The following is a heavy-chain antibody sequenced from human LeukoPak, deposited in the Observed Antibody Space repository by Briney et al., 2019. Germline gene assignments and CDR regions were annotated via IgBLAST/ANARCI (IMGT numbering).Heavy chain of an antibody. CDR3: ARGRHYYDSSGYYYGSWFDP. Sequence: SETLSLTCAVYGGSFSGYYWSWIRQPPGKGLEWIGEINHSGSTNYNPSLKSRVTISVDTSKNQFSLKLSSVTAADTAVYYCARGRHYYDSSGYYYGSWFDPWGQGTLVTVSS. D-gene: IGHD3-22*01. CDR1: GGSFSGYY. CDR2: INHSGST. V-gene: IGHV4-34*01. J-gene: IGHJ5*02.